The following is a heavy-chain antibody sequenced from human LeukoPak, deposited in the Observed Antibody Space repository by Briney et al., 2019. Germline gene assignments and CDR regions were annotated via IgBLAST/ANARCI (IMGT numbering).Heavy chain of an antibody. CDR3: ASALAASSHTSFDL. Sequence: GGSLRLSCAASEFSVANSYMTWVRQAPEKGPEWVSIIYSGGNTFYADSVKGRFTISRDNSQNTLYLQMNSMRAEDTAVYYCASALAASSHTSFDLWGRGTLVTVSS. V-gene: IGHV3-66*01. J-gene: IGHJ4*02. D-gene: IGHD6-13*01. CDR2: IYSGGNT. CDR1: EFSVANSY.